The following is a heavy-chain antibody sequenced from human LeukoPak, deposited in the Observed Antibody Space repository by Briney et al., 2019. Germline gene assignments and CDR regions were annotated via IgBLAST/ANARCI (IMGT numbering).Heavy chain of an antibody. D-gene: IGHD2-21*02. V-gene: IGHV3-23*01. CDR3: AKHGSGGACYDY. CDR1: GFTFSSYA. CDR2: ISGSGGST. Sequence: GGSLRLSCAASGFTFSSYAMNWVRQAPGKGLEWVSGISGSGGSTYYADPAKGRFTISRDNSKNTLYLQMNSLRAEDTAVYYCAKHGSGGACYDYWGQGTLVTVSS. J-gene: IGHJ4*02.